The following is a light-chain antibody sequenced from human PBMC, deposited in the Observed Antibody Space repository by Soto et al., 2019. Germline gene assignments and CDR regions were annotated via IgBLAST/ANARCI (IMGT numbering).Light chain of an antibody. Sequence: DIVMTQPPLSLPVTPGEPASISCRSSQSLLHSNGYNYLDWYLQKPGQSPQLLIYLGSNRASGVPDRFSGSGSGTDFTLKISRVEAEDVGVYYCMQALQTLLTFGQGTRLEIK. J-gene: IGKJ5*01. V-gene: IGKV2-28*01. CDR3: MQALQTLLT. CDR2: LGS. CDR1: QSLLHSNGYNY.